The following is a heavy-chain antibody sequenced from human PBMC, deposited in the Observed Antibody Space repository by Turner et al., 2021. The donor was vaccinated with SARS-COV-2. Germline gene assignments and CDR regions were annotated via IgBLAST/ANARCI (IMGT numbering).Heavy chain of an antibody. V-gene: IGHV3-30*18. CDR2: ISYDGSNK. D-gene: IGHD7-27*01. CDR1: GFTFSSYG. Sequence: VQLVESGGGLVQPGRSLRLSCAASGFTFSSYGMHWVRQAPGKGREWVAVISYDGSNKYYADSVKGRFTISRDNSKNTMYLQMISLRAEDTAVYYCAKDNRGKYYYGMDVWGQGTTVTVSS. CDR3: AKDNRGKYYYGMDV. J-gene: IGHJ6*02.